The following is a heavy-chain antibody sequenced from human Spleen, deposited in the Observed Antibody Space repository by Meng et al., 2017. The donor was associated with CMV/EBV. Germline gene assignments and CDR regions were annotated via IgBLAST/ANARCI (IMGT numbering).Heavy chain of an antibody. D-gene: IGHD3-10*01. CDR2: IYSDGTT. V-gene: IGHV3-53*01. J-gene: IGHJ5*02. CDR1: TFTVSSHY. CDR3: ARQGGFGEPNWFDP. Sequence: ASTFTVSSHYMSWVRRAPGKGLEWVSIIYSDGTTYYADSVKGRFTISRDNSKNTVYLQMNGLRVDDTALYYCARQGGFGEPNWFDPWGQGTLVTVSS.